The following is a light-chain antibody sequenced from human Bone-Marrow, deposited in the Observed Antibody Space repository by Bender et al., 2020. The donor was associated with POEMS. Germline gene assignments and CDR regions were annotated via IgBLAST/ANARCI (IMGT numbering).Light chain of an antibody. V-gene: IGLV2-23*02. J-gene: IGLJ3*02. Sequence: QSALTQPASVSGSPGQSITISCTGTNSDVGNYNHVSWYQQHPGKAPKVIIYEVTQRPSGVSSRFSGSKSGNTASLTISGLQAEDEADYYCCSHAGSRAFWVFGGGTKLTVL. CDR3: CSHAGSRAFWV. CDR2: EVT. CDR1: NSDVGNYNH.